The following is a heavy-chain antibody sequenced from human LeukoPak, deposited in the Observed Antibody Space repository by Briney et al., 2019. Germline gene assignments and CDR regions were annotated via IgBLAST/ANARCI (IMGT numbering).Heavy chain of an antibody. CDR2: ISDSGGRT. D-gene: IGHD5-24*01. CDR1: GFTLGSYA. V-gene: IGHV3-23*01. J-gene: IGHJ4*02. CDR3: AKEGRDGYIGDYYDY. Sequence: GGSLRLSCAASGFTLGSYAMSWVRQAPGKGLEWVSGISDSGGRTYYADSVRGRFTISRDNSKNTLYLQMNSLRAEDTAIYYCAKEGRDGYIGDYYDYWGQGTLVTVSS.